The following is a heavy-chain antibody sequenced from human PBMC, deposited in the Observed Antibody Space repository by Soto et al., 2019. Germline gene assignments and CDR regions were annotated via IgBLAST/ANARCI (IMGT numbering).Heavy chain of an antibody. CDR3: SIWGGSGFDY. J-gene: IGHJ4*02. CDR1: GFTFSGSA. D-gene: IGHD3-3*01. Sequence: EVQLVESGGGLVQPGGSLKLSCAASGFTFSGSAMHWVRQASGKGLEWVGRIRSKANSYATAYAASVKGRFTISRDDSQNTAYLQMNSLKTEDTAVYYCSIWGGSGFDYWGQGTLVTVSS. V-gene: IGHV3-73*01. CDR2: IRSKANSYAT.